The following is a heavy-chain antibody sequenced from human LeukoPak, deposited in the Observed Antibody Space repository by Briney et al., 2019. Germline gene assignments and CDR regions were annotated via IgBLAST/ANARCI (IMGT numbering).Heavy chain of an antibody. V-gene: IGHV1-2*02. CDR1: GYTXTGYY. J-gene: IGHJ4*02. Sequence: GASVKVSCKASGYTXTGYYMHWVRQAPGQGLEWMGWINHNSGGTNYAQKFQGRVTMTRDTSISTAYMELSRLRSDDTAVYYCARYAIPYCSGGSCSPQIDYWGQGTLVTVSS. D-gene: IGHD2-15*01. CDR2: INHNSGGT. CDR3: ARYAIPYCSGGSCSPQIDY.